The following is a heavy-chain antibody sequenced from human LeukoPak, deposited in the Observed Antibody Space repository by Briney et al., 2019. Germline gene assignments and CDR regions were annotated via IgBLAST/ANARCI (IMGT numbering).Heavy chain of an antibody. D-gene: IGHD4-17*01. J-gene: IGHJ3*02. CDR3: ARARGNYGDSTDAFDI. CDR1: GGSISSGGYS. CDR2: IYYSGST. V-gene: IGHV4-30-4*07. Sequence: PSQTLSFTCAVSGGSISSGGYSWSWIRQPPGKGLEWIGYIYYSGSTYYNPSLKSRVTISVDTSKNQFSLKLSSVAAADTAVYYCARARGNYGDSTDAFDIWGQGTMVTVSS.